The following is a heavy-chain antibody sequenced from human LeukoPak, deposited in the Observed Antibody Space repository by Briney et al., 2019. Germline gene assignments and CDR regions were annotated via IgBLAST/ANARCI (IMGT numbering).Heavy chain of an antibody. CDR1: GLTFSDYF. D-gene: IGHD6-19*01. V-gene: IGHV3-11*04. CDR2: ISGSGNNK. J-gene: IGHJ4*02. CDR3: ATSQSSVAGIVGD. Sequence: PGGSLRLSCAVSGLTFSDYFMTWIRQAPGKGLEWVSYISGSGNNKYYADSVRGRFTISRDNTKNSLYLQMNSQRVEDTAVYYCATSQSSVAGIVGDWGQGTLVTVSS.